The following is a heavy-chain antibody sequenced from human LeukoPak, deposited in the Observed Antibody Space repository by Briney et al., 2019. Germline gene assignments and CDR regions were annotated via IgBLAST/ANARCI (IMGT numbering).Heavy chain of an antibody. CDR2: INPNSGGT. Sequence: ASVKVSCKASGYIFTNYYMHWVRQAPGQGLEWMGWINPNSGGTNYAQKFQGRVTMTRDTSISTAYMELSRLRSDDTAVYYCARVSGFLEWLPLDYWGQGTLVTVSS. CDR3: ARVSGFLEWLPLDY. D-gene: IGHD3-3*01. J-gene: IGHJ4*02. V-gene: IGHV1-2*02. CDR1: GYIFTNYY.